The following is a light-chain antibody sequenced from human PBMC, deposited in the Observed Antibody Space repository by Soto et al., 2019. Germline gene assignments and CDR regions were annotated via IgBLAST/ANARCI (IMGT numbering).Light chain of an antibody. V-gene: IGKV3-11*01. J-gene: IGKJ5*01. CDR2: DAS. CDR3: QQRSNWPPVT. CDR1: QSVRSY. Sequence: EIVLTQSPATLSLSPGERATLSCRASQSVRSYLAWYQQKPGQAPRLLIYDASNRATGIPARFSGSGSGTDFTLTISCLEPEDFAVYYCQQRSNWPPVTFGQGTRLEIK.